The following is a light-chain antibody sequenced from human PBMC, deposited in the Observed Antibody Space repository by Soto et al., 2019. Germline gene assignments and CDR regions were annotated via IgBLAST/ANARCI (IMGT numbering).Light chain of an antibody. CDR2: DVS. CDR1: SRDVGAYNH. Sequence: QSVSTQPSPRSACPGQSPTHSRPRNSRDVGAYNHVSWYQHHPGKAPKLMIFDVSNRPSGVSNRFSGSKSGNTASLTISGLQAEDEADYYCSSYTTITTYVFGTGTKVTVL. V-gene: IGLV2-14*03. J-gene: IGLJ1*01. CDR3: SSYTTITTYV.